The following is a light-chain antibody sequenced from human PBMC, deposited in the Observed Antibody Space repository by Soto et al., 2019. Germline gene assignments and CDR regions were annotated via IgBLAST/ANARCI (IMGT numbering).Light chain of an antibody. CDR2: GAS. J-gene: IGKJ3*01. CDR1: QSVDSY. Sequence: EIVLTQSPGTLSLSPGERAILSCRASQSVDSYLSWYQQKPGQAPRLLIYGASSRATGIPDRFSGSGSGTDFTLTIRRLEPEDFAVYYCQHHRGPPRFSFGPGTRVDI. CDR3: QHHRGPPRFS. V-gene: IGKV3-20*01.